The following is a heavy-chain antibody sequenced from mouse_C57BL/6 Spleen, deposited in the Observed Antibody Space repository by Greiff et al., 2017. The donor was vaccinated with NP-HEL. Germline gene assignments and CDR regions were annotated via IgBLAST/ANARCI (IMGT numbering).Heavy chain of an antibody. CDR1: GYTFTSYW. Sequence: QVQLQQPGAELVKPGASVKLSCKASGYTFTSYWMHWVKQRPGQGLEWIGMIHPNSGSTNYNEKFKSKATLTVDKSSSTAYMQLSSLTSEDSAVYYCAREKSVRSTMVTTGFAYWGQGTLVTVSA. D-gene: IGHD2-2*01. V-gene: IGHV1-64*01. J-gene: IGHJ3*01. CDR2: IHPNSGST. CDR3: AREKSVRSTMVTTGFAY.